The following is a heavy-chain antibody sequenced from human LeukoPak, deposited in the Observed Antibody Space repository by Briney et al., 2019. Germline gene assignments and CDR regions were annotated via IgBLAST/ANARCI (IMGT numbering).Heavy chain of an antibody. Sequence: PGGSLRLSCAASGFTFSSYAMSWVRQAPGKGLEWVSAISGSGGSTYYADSVKGRFTISRDNSKNTLYLQMNSLRAEDTAVYYCAKRGYSSGWALYYFDYWGQGTLVTVSS. CDR1: GFTFSSYA. V-gene: IGHV3-23*01. CDR3: AKRGYSSGWALYYFDY. D-gene: IGHD6-19*01. CDR2: ISGSGGST. J-gene: IGHJ4*02.